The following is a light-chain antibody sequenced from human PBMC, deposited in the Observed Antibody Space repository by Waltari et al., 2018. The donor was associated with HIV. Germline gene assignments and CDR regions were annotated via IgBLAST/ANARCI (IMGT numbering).Light chain of an antibody. Sequence: QSALTQPRSVSGSPGQSVTISCTGTSSDVGGYTFFSWYQHHPGKAPKPVISDVTNRPSGVPDRFSGAKSGNTASLTISGLQAEDEADYYCCSYSGSGTLYVFGTGTEVTVL. CDR2: DVT. CDR1: SSDVGGYTF. J-gene: IGLJ1*01. V-gene: IGLV2-11*01. CDR3: CSYSGSGTLYV.